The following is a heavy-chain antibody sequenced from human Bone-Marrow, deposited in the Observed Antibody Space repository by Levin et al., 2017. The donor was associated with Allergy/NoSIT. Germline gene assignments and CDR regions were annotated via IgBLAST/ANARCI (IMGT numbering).Heavy chain of an antibody. V-gene: IGHV5-51*01. CDR3: ARTPSQDGPLDL. CDR1: GYNFSPYW. Sequence: GESLKISCEGSGYNFSPYWIVRVRQMPGKGLEWMGMIYPGDSDSRYSPSFQGQVTFSVDKSISTAYLQWNSLKASDTAMYYCARTPSQDGPLDLWGQGTLVTVSS. CDR2: IYPGDSDS. D-gene: IGHD5-24*01. J-gene: IGHJ5*02.